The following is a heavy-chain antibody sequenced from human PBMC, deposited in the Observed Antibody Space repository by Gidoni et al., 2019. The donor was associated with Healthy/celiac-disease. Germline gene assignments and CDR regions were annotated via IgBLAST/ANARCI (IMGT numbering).Heavy chain of an antibody. CDR3: AKALHTMIAPRGFDY. D-gene: IGHD3-22*01. J-gene: IGHJ4*02. CDR2: ISGSGGST. Sequence: EVQLLESGGGLVQPGVSLRLSFAPSGFPFISYARSWVRQAPGKGLEWVAAISGSGGSTYYADSVKGRFTISRDNSKNTLYLQMNSLRAEDTAVYYCAKALHTMIAPRGFDYWGQGTLVTVSS. CDR1: GFPFISYA. V-gene: IGHV3-23*01.